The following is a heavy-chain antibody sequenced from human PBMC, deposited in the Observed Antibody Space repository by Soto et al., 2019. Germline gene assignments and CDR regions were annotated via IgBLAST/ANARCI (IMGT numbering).Heavy chain of an antibody. V-gene: IGHV1-18*01. Sequence: GASVKVSCKASGYTFTSYGISWVRQAPGQGLEWMGWISAYNGNTNYAQKLQGRVTMTTDTSTSTAYMELRSMRSDDTAVYYCARDNRGSGCFGMPGCDPGIPLQDDHVDYWGQGTLVTVSS. J-gene: IGHJ4*02. CDR2: ISAYNGNT. D-gene: IGHD6-19*01. CDR3: ARDNRGSGCFGMPGCDPGIPLQDDHVDY. CDR1: GYTFTSYG.